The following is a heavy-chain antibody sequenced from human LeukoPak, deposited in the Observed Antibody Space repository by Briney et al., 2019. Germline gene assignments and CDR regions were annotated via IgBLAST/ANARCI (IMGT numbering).Heavy chain of an antibody. Sequence: GGSLRLSCAASGFTFSSYWMHWVRQAPGKGLVWVSRINLDGSSTNYADSVKGRFTISRDNAKNTLYLQMSSLRVDDTAIYYCAKNDRGYGDLDHWGQGTLVTVSS. J-gene: IGHJ4*02. CDR3: AKNDRGYGDLDH. V-gene: IGHV3-74*01. CDR2: INLDGSST. CDR1: GFTFSSYW. D-gene: IGHD4-17*01.